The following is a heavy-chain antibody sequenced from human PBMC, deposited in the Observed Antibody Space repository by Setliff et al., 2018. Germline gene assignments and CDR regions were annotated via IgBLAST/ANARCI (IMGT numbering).Heavy chain of an antibody. D-gene: IGHD3-10*01. CDR3: TTDWSRGDSGNYLRLDY. V-gene: IGHV3-15*01. CDR2: IRSRNDGGTT. J-gene: IGHJ4*02. CDR1: GLTFSHAW. Sequence: PGGSLRLSCAASGLTFSHAWMTWVRQSPGKGLEWVGRIRSRNDGGTTDYAAPVKGRFTFSRDDSKNTLYLQMNNLKTEDTATYYCTTDWSRGDSGNYLRLDYWGPGTLVTVSS.